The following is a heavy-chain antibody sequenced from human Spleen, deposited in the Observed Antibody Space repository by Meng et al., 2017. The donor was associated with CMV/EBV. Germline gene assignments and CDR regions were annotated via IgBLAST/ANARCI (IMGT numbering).Heavy chain of an antibody. CDR2: VDPKNGVA. D-gene: IGHD3-10*01. V-gene: IGHV1-69-2*01. Sequence: ISCQVSGYIFANYCMHWVRQAPGKGLEWLGLVDPKNGVALYAERLQGRVTITADTSTDTTYMELSSLTSEDTAVYYCAAPYYYGSFDPWGQGTLVTVSS. CDR1: GYIFANYC. CDR3: AAPYYYGSFDP. J-gene: IGHJ5*02.